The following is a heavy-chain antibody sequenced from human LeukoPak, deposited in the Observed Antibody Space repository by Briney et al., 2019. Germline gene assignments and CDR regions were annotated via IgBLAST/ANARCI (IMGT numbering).Heavy chain of an antibody. CDR2: IYYSGST. Sequence: SETLSLTCTVSGGSISSGDYYWSWIRQPPGKGLEWIGYIYYSGSTYYNPSLKSRVTISVDTSKNQFSLKLSSVTAADTAVYYCARTREEAYGSGMDWLDPWGQGTLVTVSS. D-gene: IGHD3-10*01. V-gene: IGHV4-30-4*01. J-gene: IGHJ5*02. CDR3: ARTREEAYGSGMDWLDP. CDR1: GGSISSGDYY.